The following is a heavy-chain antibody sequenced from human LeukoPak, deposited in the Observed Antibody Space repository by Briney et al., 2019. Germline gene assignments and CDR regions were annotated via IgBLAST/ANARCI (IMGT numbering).Heavy chain of an antibody. J-gene: IGHJ4*02. CDR1: GYSFTGYY. CDR2: IKPNSGAT. CDR3: ARDYCSKTSCFDY. D-gene: IGHD2-2*01. Sequence: ASMKVSCKASGYSFTGYYIHWVRQAPGQGLEWMGWIKPNSGATKHAQKFQGRVTMTRDTSISTAYMELSRLRSDDTAVYYCARDYCSKTSCFDYWGQGTLVTVSS. V-gene: IGHV1-2*02.